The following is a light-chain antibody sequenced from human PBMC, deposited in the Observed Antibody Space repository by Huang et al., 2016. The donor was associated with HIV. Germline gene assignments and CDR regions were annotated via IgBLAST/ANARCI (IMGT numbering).Light chain of an antibody. J-gene: IGKJ4*01. CDR2: AST. CDR1: QRISSH. Sequence: DIQVTQSPSSLSASVGDRVTITCRASQRISSHLSWYQQKIGKGPKLLIYASTVFQIGVPSRFNGSGSGTDFTLTINSLQPEEFATYYCQQTYSAPVTFGGGTRVEIK. V-gene: IGKV1-39*01. CDR3: QQTYSAPVT.